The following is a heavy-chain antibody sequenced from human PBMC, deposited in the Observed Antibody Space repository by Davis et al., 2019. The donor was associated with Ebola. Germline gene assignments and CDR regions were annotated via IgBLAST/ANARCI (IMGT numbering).Heavy chain of an antibody. CDR3: ARGRGRIVVVPATFIGMDV. CDR1: GGSISSSNW. J-gene: IGHJ6*02. D-gene: IGHD2-2*01. V-gene: IGHV4-4*02. Sequence: MPSETLSLTCAVSGGSISSSNWWSWVRQPPGKGLEWIGEIYHSGSTNYNPSLKSRVTISVDKSKNQFSLKLSSVTAADTAVYFCARGRGRIVVVPATFIGMDVWGQGTTVIVSS. CDR2: IYHSGST.